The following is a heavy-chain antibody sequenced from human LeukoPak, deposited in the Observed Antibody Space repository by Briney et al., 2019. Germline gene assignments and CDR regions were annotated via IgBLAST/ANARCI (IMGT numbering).Heavy chain of an antibody. CDR2: IYYSGST. Sequence: PSETLSLTCTVSGGSISSYYWSWIRQPPGKGLEWIGYIYYSGSTNYNPSLKSRVTISVDTSKNQFSLKLSSVTAADTAVYYCARQDSGTIKGAFDIWGQGTMVTVSS. CDR3: ARQDSGTIKGAFDI. CDR1: GGSISSYY. J-gene: IGHJ3*02. V-gene: IGHV4-59*08. D-gene: IGHD1-26*01.